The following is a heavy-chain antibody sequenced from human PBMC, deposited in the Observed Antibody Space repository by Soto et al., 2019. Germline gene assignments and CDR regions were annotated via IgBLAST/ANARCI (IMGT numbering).Heavy chain of an antibody. J-gene: IGHJ3*02. CDR2: INSDGSST. CDR1: GFTFSSYW. V-gene: IGHV3-74*01. Sequence: GGSLRLSCAASGFTFSSYWMHWVRQAPGKGLVWVSRINSDGSSTSYADSVTGRFTISRDNAKNTLYLQMNSLRAEDTAVYYCAREEVTYYYDSSGPAAFDIWGQGTMVTVSS. D-gene: IGHD3-22*01. CDR3: AREEVTYYYDSSGPAAFDI.